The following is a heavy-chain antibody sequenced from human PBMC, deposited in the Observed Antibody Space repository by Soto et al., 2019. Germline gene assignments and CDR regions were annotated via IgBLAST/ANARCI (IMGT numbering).Heavy chain of an antibody. J-gene: IGHJ6*02. V-gene: IGHV1-69*01. D-gene: IGHD2-2*01. CDR3: ARDAPRASCYAGPCGPLDYYYGMDV. CDR1: GVTFSSYA. Sequence: QVQLVQSGAAVKKPGSAVKVSCKASGVTFSSYAISWVRQAPGQELEWMGGSIPIVGTENYAQKFQGRVMITEDESTSTAYMELSSVRSEDPAVSDSARDAPRASCYAGPCGPLDYYYGMDVWGQGTTVTVS. CDR2: SIPIVGTE.